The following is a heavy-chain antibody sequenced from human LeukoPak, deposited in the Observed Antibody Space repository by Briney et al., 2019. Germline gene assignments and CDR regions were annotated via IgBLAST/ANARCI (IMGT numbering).Heavy chain of an antibody. J-gene: IGHJ6*02. CDR3: AKGSHSNYDYYGMDV. D-gene: IGHD4-11*01. CDR2: ISWNSGSI. V-gene: IGHV3-9*01. CDR1: GFTFSSYA. Sequence: GGSLRLSCAASGFTFSSYAMSWVRQAPGKGLEWVSGISWNSGSIGYADSVKGRFTISRDNAKNSLYLQMNSLRAEDTALYYCAKGSHSNYDYYGMDVWGQGTTVTVSS.